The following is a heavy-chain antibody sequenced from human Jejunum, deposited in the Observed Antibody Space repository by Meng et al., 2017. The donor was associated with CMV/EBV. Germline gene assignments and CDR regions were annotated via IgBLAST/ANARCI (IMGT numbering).Heavy chain of an antibody. D-gene: IGHD4-23*01. J-gene: IGHJ4*02. CDR3: AKEWGAQLLPDY. CDR1: GFTFSDNV. V-gene: IGHV3-23*04. CDR2: ITESGDTT. Sequence: EVRVVGAGGGVVQPGGSLSLVCAAFGFTFSDNVMTWVRQAPGKGLEWVSTITESGDTTSYADSLKGRFTISRDNSKNTLYLQMNGLRADDTAIYYCAKEWGAQLLPDYWGQGTLVTVSS.